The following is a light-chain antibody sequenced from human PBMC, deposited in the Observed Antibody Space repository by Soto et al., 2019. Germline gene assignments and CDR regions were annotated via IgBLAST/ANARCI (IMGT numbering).Light chain of an antibody. CDR2: DAS. Sequence: EIVLTQSPATLSLSPGERATLSCRASQSVGSYLAWYQQKPGQAPRLLIYDASTRATGIPDRFSGSGSGTDFTLTISRLEPADFAVYYCQQRSNWPLITFGQGTRLEIK. V-gene: IGKV3-11*01. J-gene: IGKJ5*01. CDR3: QQRSNWPLIT. CDR1: QSVGSY.